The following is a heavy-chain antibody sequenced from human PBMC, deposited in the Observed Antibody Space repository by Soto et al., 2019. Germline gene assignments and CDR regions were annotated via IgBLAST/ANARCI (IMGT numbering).Heavy chain of an antibody. J-gene: IGHJ6*02. D-gene: IGHD3-3*01. Sequence: ASVKVSCKASGYTFTSYDINWVRQATGQGLEWMGWMNPNSGNTGYAQKFQGRVTMTRNTSISTAYMELSSLRSEDTAVYYWARVGTYYDFWSGYSRGYYYYGMDVWGQGTTVTVSS. V-gene: IGHV1-8*01. CDR1: GYTFTSYD. CDR3: ARVGTYYDFWSGYSRGYYYYGMDV. CDR2: MNPNSGNT.